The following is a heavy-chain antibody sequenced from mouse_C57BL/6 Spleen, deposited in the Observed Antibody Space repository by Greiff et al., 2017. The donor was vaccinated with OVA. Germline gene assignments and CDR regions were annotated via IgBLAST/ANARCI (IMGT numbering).Heavy chain of an antibody. CDR3: ARTMVTTDWYFDV. V-gene: IGHV3-8*01. CDR2: ISYSGST. D-gene: IGHD2-3*01. J-gene: IGHJ1*03. CDR1: FFSFPTAF. Sequence: DVPLQASVPCLAPPSLSLSLSCSFSFFSFPTAFFYFFRTFPCPILYYMWYISYSGSTYYNPSLKSRLSITRDTSKNQYYLQLNSVTTEDTATYYCARTMVTTDWYFDVWGTGTTVTVSS.